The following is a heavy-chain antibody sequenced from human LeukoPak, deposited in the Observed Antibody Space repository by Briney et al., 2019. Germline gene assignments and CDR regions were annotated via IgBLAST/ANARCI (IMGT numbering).Heavy chain of an antibody. CDR3: ARGFRVAEPHDI. CDR1: GYTFTSYY. CDR2: INPSGGST. D-gene: IGHD3-3*01. J-gene: IGHJ3*02. V-gene: IGHV1-46*01. Sequence: ASVKVSCKASGYTFTSYYMHWVRQAPGQGLEWMGIINPSGGSTSYAQKLQGRVTMTTDTSTSTAYMELRSLRSDDTAVYYCARGFRVAEPHDIWGQGTMVTVSS.